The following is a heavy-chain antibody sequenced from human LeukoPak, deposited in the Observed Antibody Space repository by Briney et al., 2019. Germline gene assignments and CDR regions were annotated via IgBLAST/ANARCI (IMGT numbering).Heavy chain of an antibody. CDR2: IWGNGATT. D-gene: IGHD5-12*01. J-gene: IGHJ4*02. CDR1: GFTFSSYW. CDR3: AKDQRPDTGYDIDY. V-gene: IGHV3-23*01. Sequence: GGSLRLSCAASGFTFSSYWMSWVRQAPRKGLEWVSVIWGNGATTYYADSVKGRFTISRDNSMNTVYLQMNSLRAEDTAIYYCAKDQRPDTGYDIDYWGQGTLVTVSS.